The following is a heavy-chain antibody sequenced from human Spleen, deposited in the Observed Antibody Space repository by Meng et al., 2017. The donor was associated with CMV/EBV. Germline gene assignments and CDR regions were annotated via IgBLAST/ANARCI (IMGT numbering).Heavy chain of an antibody. J-gene: IGHJ6*02. CDR2: IRYDGSNK. V-gene: IGHV3-30*02. CDR3: AKGSYCSSTSCYTGLYYYYYGMDV. D-gene: IGHD2-2*02. Sequence: GGSLRLSCVDTRFSFDDNTMHWVRQVPGKGLEWVAFIRYDGSNKYYADSVKGRFTISRDNSKNTLYLQMNSLRAEDTAVYYCAKGSYCSSTSCYTGLYYYYYGMDVWGQGTTVTVSS. CDR1: RFSFDDNT.